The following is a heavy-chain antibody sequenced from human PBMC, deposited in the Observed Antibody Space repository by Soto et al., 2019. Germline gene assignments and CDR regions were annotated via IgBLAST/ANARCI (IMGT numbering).Heavy chain of an antibody. CDR1: GFTFSSYG. CDR2: IWDDGSNK. V-gene: IGHV3-33*01. J-gene: IGHJ4*02. D-gene: IGHD1-26*01. CDR3: AREAELLDY. Sequence: QVQLVESGGGVVQPGRSLRLSCAASGFTFSSYGMHWVRQAPGKGLEWVAVIWDDGSNKYYADSVKGRFTISRDNSKNTLYLQMNSLRAEDTAVYYCAREAELLDYWVEGTLVTVSS.